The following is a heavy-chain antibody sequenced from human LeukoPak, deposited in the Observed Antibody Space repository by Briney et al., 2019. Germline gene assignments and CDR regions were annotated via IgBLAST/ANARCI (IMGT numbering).Heavy chain of an antibody. V-gene: IGHV3-30*02. Sequence: GGSLRLSCAASGFTFSSYGMHWVRQAPGKGLEWVAFIRNDGSNKYYADSVKGRFTISRDNSKNTLYLQMGSLRAGDMAVYYCARDSYSSSWYSPYYYYYYMDVWGKGTTVTISS. J-gene: IGHJ6*03. D-gene: IGHD6-13*01. CDR2: IRNDGSNK. CDR3: ARDSYSSSWYSPYYYYYYMDV. CDR1: GFTFSSYG.